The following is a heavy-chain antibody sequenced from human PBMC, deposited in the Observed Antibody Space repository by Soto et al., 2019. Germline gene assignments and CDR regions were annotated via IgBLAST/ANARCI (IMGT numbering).Heavy chain of an antibody. CDR1: GCTFSSYA. Sequence: RASVKVSCKASGCTFSSYAISWVRQAPGQGLEWMGGIIPIFGTANYAQKFQGRVTITADESTSTAYMELSSLRSEDTAVYYCARDRDSSGCYNWFDPLGQGTRVTVTS. V-gene: IGHV1-69*13. CDR2: IIPIFGTA. CDR3: ARDRDSSGCYNWFDP. J-gene: IGHJ5*02. D-gene: IGHD6-19*01.